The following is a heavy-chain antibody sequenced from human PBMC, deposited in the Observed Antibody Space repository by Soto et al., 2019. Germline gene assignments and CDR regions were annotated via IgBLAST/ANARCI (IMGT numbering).Heavy chain of an antibody. J-gene: IGHJ4*02. CDR2: MNPNSDNT. D-gene: IGHD6-19*01. Sequence: QVQLVQSGAEVKKPGASVKVSCKASGYTFTNNDINWVRQATGQGLEWMGWMNPNSDNTVHAQRCQGRVPMTRNASISTAYMELSSLKSEDTAVYYCARGRGRWSSGWYLDCWGQGTLVTVSS. CDR3: ARGRGRWSSGWYLDC. CDR1: GYTFTNND. V-gene: IGHV1-8*01.